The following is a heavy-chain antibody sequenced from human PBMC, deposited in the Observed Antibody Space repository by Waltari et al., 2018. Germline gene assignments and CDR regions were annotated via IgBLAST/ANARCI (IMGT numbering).Heavy chain of an antibody. D-gene: IGHD6-13*01. J-gene: IGHJ5*02. CDR1: GFTFSSYS. CDR2: ISSSSSYI. Sequence: EVQLVESGGGLVKPGGSLRLSCAASGFTFSSYSMNWVRQAPGKGLEWVSSISSSSSYIYYADSVKGRFTISRDNAKNSLYLQMNSLRAEDTAVYYCARHRRTAAAGTVLRAHWFDPWGQGTLVTVSS. CDR3: ARHRRTAAAGTVLRAHWFDP. V-gene: IGHV3-21*01.